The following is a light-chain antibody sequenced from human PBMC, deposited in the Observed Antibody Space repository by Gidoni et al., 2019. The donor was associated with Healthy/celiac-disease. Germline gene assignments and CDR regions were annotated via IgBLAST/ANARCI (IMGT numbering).Light chain of an antibody. CDR3: MQALQTPFT. J-gene: IGKJ3*01. CDR2: LGS. V-gene: IGKV2-28*01. CDR1: QSLLHSNGYNY. Sequence: DIVMTQSPLSLPVTPGEPASISCRSSQSLLHSNGYNYLDWYLQKPVQSPQLLIYLGSNRASGVPDRFSGSGSGTDFTLKISRVEAEDVGVYYCMQALQTPFTFGPXTKVDIK.